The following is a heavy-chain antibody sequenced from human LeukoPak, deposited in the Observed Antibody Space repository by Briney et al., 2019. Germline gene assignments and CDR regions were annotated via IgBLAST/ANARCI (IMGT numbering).Heavy chain of an antibody. D-gene: IGHD3-10*01. CDR2: IIPIFGTA. Sequence: GASVKVSRKASGGTFSSYAISWVRQAPGQGLEWMGGIIPIFGTANYAQKFQGRVTITADESTSTAYMELSSLRSEDTAVYYCARGGSGSSSLSYPGTLYYWGQGTLVTVSS. CDR3: ARGGSGSSSLSYPGTLYY. CDR1: GGTFSSYA. V-gene: IGHV1-69*13. J-gene: IGHJ4*02.